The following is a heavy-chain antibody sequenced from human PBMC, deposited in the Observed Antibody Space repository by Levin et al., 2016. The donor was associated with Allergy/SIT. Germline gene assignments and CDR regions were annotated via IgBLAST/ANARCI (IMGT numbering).Heavy chain of an antibody. CDR2: ITDSGGTT. J-gene: IGHJ4*02. V-gene: IGHV3-23*01. CDR1: GFTFSSYA. Sequence: GESLKISCAASGFTFSSYAMTWVRQAPGKGLEWVSIITDSGGTTYYADSVKGRFTISRDDSKNTLYLQMNSLRDDDTAIYYCAANKDGDPSDYFEWGQGTLVSVSS. D-gene: IGHD3-16*01. CDR3: AANKDGDPSDYFE.